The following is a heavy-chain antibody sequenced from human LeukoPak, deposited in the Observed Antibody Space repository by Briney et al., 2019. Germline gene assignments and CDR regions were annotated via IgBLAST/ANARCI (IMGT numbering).Heavy chain of an antibody. D-gene: IGHD5-18*01. J-gene: IGHJ4*02. CDR3: ARLRGYSYGFDY. V-gene: IGHV4-61*05. CDR1: GGSISSSSYY. Sequence: SETLSLTCTVSGGSISSSSYYWSWIRQPPGKGLEWIGYIYYSGSTNYNPSLKSRVTISVDTSKNQFSLKLSSVTAADTAVYYCARLRGYSYGFDYWGQGTLVTVSS. CDR2: IYYSGST.